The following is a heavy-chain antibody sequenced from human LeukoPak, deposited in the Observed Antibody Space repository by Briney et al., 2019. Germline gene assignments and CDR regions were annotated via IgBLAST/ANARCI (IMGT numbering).Heavy chain of an antibody. CDR2: INPNSGGT. J-gene: IGHJ4*02. V-gene: IGHV1-2*06. CDR1: GYTLTGYY. Sequence: ASVKVSCKASGYTLTGYYTHWVRQAPGQGLEWMGRINPNSGGTNYAQKFQGRVTMTRDTSISTAYMELSRLRSDDTAVYYCARVGDSSGYNFDYWGQGTLVTVSS. D-gene: IGHD3-22*01. CDR3: ARVGDSSGYNFDY.